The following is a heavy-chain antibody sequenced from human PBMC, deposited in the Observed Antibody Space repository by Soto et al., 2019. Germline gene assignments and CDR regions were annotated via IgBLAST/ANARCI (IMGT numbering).Heavy chain of an antibody. Sequence: QVQLVESGGDVVQPGRSLRLSCAASGFTFSFYAMHWVRQAPGKELEWVAVISYNGRNKHYVDYVKGRFTISRDNSQDTLYLQMDSLRPDDTAVYYCARQAKIGDRSQFYFDSWGQGTLVTVSS. J-gene: IGHJ4*02. CDR2: ISYNGRNK. CDR1: GFTFSFYA. V-gene: IGHV3-30*04. D-gene: IGHD3-16*01. CDR3: ARQAKIGDRSQFYFDS.